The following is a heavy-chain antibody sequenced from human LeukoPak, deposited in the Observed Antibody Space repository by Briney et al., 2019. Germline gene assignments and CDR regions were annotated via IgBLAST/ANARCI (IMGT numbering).Heavy chain of an antibody. J-gene: IGHJ4*02. CDR3: MRDVSGYPY. D-gene: IGHD5-12*01. Sequence: GGTLRLSCAACGFRLRTYTMNWVPQGPEKGLECVSYISSSSTTIYYADSVKGRFTISRDNAKNSLYLQMDNLRDEDTATYYCMRDVSGYPYWGQGTLVTVSS. CDR1: GFRLRTYT. CDR2: ISSSSTTI. V-gene: IGHV3-48*02.